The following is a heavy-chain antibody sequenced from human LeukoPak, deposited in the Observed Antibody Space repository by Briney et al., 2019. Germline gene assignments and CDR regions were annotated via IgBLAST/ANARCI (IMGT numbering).Heavy chain of an antibody. V-gene: IGHV1-2*02. CDR1: GYTFTCYY. CDR2: INPNSGGT. CDR3: ARGKYQLRSSLFDY. J-gene: IGHJ4*02. Sequence: ASVKVSCKASGYTFTCYYMHWVRQAPGQGLEWMGWINPNSGGTNYAQKFQGRVTMTRDTSISTAYMELSRLRSDDTAVYYCARGKYQLRSSLFDYWGQGTLVTVSS. D-gene: IGHD2-2*01.